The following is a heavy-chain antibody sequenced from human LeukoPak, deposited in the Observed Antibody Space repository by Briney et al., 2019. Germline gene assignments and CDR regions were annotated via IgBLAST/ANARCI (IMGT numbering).Heavy chain of an antibody. CDR2: IHYSGST. Sequence: SETLSLTCTVSGGSISSSSYYWAWIRQPPGKGPEWIGSIHYSGSTYYNPSLKSRVTISIDTSKNQFSLKLSSVTAADTAVYYCARVDYGGNPAIYYFDYWGQGTLVTVSS. J-gene: IGHJ4*02. V-gene: IGHV4-39*07. CDR3: ARVDYGGNPAIYYFDY. CDR1: GGSISSSSYY. D-gene: IGHD4-23*01.